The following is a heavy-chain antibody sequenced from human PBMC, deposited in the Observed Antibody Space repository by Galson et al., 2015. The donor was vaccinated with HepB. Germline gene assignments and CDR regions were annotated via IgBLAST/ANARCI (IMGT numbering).Heavy chain of an antibody. CDR2: VGGGGRTV. J-gene: IGHJ3*02. CDR3: AKSFQACGSNSCYFAFDI. Sequence: SLRLSCAASGFTFSSHGMTWVRQGPGKGLEWVSSVGGGGRTVLYADSVKGRFTLSRDNPKNTLYLQMNSLRAEDTAVYYCAKSFQACGSNSCYFAFDIWGQGTMVTVSS. D-gene: IGHD2-2*01. V-gene: IGHV3-23*01. CDR1: GFTFSSHG.